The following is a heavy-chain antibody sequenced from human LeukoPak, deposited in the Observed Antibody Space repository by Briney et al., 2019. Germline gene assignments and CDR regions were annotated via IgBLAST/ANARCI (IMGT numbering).Heavy chain of an antibody. CDR1: GDSISSNSAA. CDR2: TYYRSKWYN. Sequence: SQTLSLTCAISGDSISSNSAAWNWIRQPAWRGLEWLGRTYYRSKWYNNYAISVKSRITINPDTSKNQFSLQLNSVTPGDTAVYYCARDLCTSSSCPNNWIDPWGQGTLVTVSS. D-gene: IGHD2-2*01. V-gene: IGHV6-1*01. J-gene: IGHJ5*02. CDR3: ARDLCTSSSCPNNWIDP.